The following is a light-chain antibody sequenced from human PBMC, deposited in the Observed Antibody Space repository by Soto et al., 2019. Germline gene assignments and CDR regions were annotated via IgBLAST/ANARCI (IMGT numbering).Light chain of an antibody. Sequence: DIQMTQSPSTLSASVGDRVTITCRASQSISMWLAWYQQKPGQAPKLLIYDASSLESGVPSRFSGSGSGTEFTLTISRLQPDDFAGYYCQQYNSYPGTFGQGTKVEIK. V-gene: IGKV1-5*01. J-gene: IGKJ1*01. CDR3: QQYNSYPGT. CDR2: DAS. CDR1: QSISMW.